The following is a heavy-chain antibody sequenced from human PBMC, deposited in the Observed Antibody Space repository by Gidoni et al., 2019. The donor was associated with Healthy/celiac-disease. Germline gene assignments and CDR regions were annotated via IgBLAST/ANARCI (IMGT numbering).Heavy chain of an antibody. CDR3: ARGRPYSSGWYFHGDGLYYFDY. Sequence: QVQLQESGPGLVKPSETLSLTCTVSGGSVSSGSYYWSWIRQPPGKGLEWIGYIYYSGSTNYNPSLKSRVTISVDTSKNQFSLKLSSVTAADTAVYYCARGRPYSSGWYFHGDGLYYFDYWGQGTLVTVSS. CDR1: GGSVSSGSYY. CDR2: IYYSGST. J-gene: IGHJ4*02. V-gene: IGHV4-61*01. D-gene: IGHD6-19*01.